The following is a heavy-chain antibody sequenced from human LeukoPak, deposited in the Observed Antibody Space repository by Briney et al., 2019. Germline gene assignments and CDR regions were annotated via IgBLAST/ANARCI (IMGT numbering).Heavy chain of an antibody. CDR1: GFTFSDAW. J-gene: IGHJ5*02. D-gene: IGHD6-19*01. CDR2: ISSSSSYI. Sequence: PGGSLRLSCAASGFTFSDAWMSWVRQAPGKGLEWVSSISSSSSYIYYADSVKGRFTISRDNAKNSLYLQMNSLRAEDTAVYYCARGTGWFPNNWFDPWGQGTLVTVSS. V-gene: IGHV3-21*01. CDR3: ARGTGWFPNNWFDP.